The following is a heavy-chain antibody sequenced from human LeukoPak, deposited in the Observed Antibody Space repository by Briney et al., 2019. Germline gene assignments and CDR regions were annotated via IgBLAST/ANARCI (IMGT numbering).Heavy chain of an antibody. V-gene: IGHV3-11*01. J-gene: IGHJ4*02. CDR3: ARDLVVPAATSLDC. CDR2: ISSSGSTI. CDR1: GFTLSDYY. D-gene: IGHD2-2*01. Sequence: PGGSLRLSCEASGFTLSDYYISWIRQAPGKGLEWISYISSSGSTIYYADSVKGRFTISRDNAKNSLYLQMISLRAEDTAVYYCARDLVVPAATSLDCWGQGTLVTVSS.